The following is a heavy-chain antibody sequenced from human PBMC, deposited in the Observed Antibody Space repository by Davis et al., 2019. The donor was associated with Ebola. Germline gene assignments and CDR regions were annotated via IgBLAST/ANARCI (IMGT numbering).Heavy chain of an antibody. CDR1: GFTFSSYG. CDR3: AKDPLFDFWIGY. J-gene: IGHJ4*02. Sequence: GGSLRLSCAASGFTFSSYGMHWVRQAPGKGLEWVAVIWYDGSNKYYADSVKGRFTISRDNSKNTLYLQMNSLRAEDTAVYYCAKDPLFDFWIGYWGQGTLVTVSS. D-gene: IGHD3-3*01. V-gene: IGHV3-33*06. CDR2: IWYDGSNK.